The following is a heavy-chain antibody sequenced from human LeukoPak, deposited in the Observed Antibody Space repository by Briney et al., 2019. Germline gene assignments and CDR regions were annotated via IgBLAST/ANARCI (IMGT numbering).Heavy chain of an antibody. D-gene: IGHD2-2*01. CDR3: AKDPAIVVVPARTGYFDY. J-gene: IGHJ4*02. Sequence: GGSLRLSCAASGFTFSSYGMHWVRQAPGKGLEWVAFIRYDGSNKYYADSVKGRFTISRDNSKNTLYLQMNSLRAEGTAVYYCAKDPAIVVVPARTGYFDYWGQGTLVTVSS. CDR1: GFTFSSYG. CDR2: IRYDGSNK. V-gene: IGHV3-30*02.